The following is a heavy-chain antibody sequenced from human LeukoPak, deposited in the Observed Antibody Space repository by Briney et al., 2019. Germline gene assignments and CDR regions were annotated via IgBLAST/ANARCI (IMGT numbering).Heavy chain of an antibody. V-gene: IGHV3-9*01. Sequence: GGSLRLSCAASGFTFDDYAMHWVRQAPGKGLEWVSGISWNSGSIGYADSVKGRFTFSRDNAKNSLYLQMNSLRAEDTALYYCAKDRSVAGMTTCDYWGQGTLVTVSS. D-gene: IGHD6-19*01. CDR3: AKDRSVAGMTTCDY. CDR1: GFTFDDYA. J-gene: IGHJ4*02. CDR2: ISWNSGSI.